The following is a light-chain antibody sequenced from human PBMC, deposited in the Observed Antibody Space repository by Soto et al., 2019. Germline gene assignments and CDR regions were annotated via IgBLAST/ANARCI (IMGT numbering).Light chain of an antibody. Sequence: QSALTQPPSASGSPGQSVTISCTGTSSDVGGYNYVSWYQQYPGKVPKLMVYEVNNRPSGVPYRFSGSKSGNTASLTVSGLQAEDEADYYCTSYAGGNIVFGTGTKLTVL. CDR3: TSYAGGNIV. CDR2: EVN. J-gene: IGLJ1*01. V-gene: IGLV2-8*01. CDR1: SSDVGGYNY.